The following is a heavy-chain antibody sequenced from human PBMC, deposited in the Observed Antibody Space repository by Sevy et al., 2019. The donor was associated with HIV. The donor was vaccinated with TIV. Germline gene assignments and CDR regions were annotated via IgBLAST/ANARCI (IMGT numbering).Heavy chain of an antibody. D-gene: IGHD3-22*01. J-gene: IGHJ4*02. CDR1: GYTLTDFS. CDR3: ATTKDYYDSSGYPFDY. Sequence: ASVKVSCKLSGYTLTDFSMHWVRQAPGKGLEWVATFDPEDGRTIYAQKFQGRVTMTEDTSTDTAYMELNSLRSDDTAVYYCATTKDYYDSSGYPFDYWGQGTQATVSS. V-gene: IGHV1-24*01. CDR2: FDPEDGRT.